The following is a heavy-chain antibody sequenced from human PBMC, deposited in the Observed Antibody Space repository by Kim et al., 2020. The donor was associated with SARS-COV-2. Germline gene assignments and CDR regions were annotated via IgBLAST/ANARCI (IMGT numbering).Heavy chain of an antibody. D-gene: IGHD4-17*01. CDR3: ARSDYGDYAIDY. V-gene: IGHV3-7*03. CDR2: IKQDGSET. CDR1: GFTFSSYW. J-gene: IGHJ4*02. Sequence: GGSLRLSCAASGFTFSSYWMSWVRQAPGKGLDWVATIKQDGSETYYVDSVKGRFTISRDNAKNSLYLQMNSLRAEDTAVYYCARSDYGDYAIDYWGQGTLVTVSS.